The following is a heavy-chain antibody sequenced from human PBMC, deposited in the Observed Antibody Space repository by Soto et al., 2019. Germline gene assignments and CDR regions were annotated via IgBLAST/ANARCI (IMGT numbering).Heavy chain of an antibody. CDR1: GYTFTSYD. J-gene: IGHJ5*02. CDR3: ARPSRRGNWGFDP. CDR2: MNPNSGNT. V-gene: IGHV1-8*01. Sequence: QVQLVQSGAEVKKPGASVKVSCKASGYTFTSYDINWVRQATGQGLEWMGWMNPNSGNTGYAQKFQVRVTMTRNTSIGTAYMALSSLRSAATAVYSCARPSRRGNWGFDPWGQGTMVTVSS. D-gene: IGHD7-27*01.